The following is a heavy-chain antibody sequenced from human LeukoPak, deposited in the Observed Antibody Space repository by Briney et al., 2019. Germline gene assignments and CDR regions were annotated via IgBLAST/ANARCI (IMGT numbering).Heavy chain of an antibody. V-gene: IGHV4-30-4*01. J-gene: IGHJ5*02. CDR2: IYYSGST. D-gene: IGHD2-15*01. CDR3: ARASVVAAGGPLFDP. Sequence: SQTLSLTCTVSGGSISRGDYYWGWIRQPPGKGMEWIVSIYYSGSTYYNPSLNRPVTISVDTSNNQCSLRLISVTAADSAVYYCARASVVAAGGPLFDPWGQGTLVTVSS. CDR1: GGSISRGDYY.